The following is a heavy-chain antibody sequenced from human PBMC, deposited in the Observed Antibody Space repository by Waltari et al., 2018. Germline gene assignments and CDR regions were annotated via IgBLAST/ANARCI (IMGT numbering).Heavy chain of an antibody. V-gene: IGHV4-39*01. Sequence: QLQLQESGPGLVKPSETLSLTCTVSGGSISSSSYYWGWIRQPPGKGREWIGSIHYSGSTYYNPSLKSRVTISVDTSKNQFSLKLSSVTAADTAVYYCARHYSEGAFDIWGQGTMVTVSS. CDR3: ARHYSEGAFDI. J-gene: IGHJ3*02. CDR2: IHYSGST. CDR1: GGSISSSSYY. D-gene: IGHD2-15*01.